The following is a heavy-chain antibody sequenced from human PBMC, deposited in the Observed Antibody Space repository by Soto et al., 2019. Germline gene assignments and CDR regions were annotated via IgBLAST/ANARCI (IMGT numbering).Heavy chain of an antibody. Sequence: ASVKVSCKASGYTFTRYYMHWVRQAPGQGLEWMGIINPSDDATSYAEKFQGRLTMTKDTSTSTVYMEMSSLRSEHTAVYYCARDLTREGDYYDRSGYYLDYWGQETLVTVSS. D-gene: IGHD3-22*01. CDR2: INPSDDAT. J-gene: IGHJ4*02. V-gene: IGHV1-46*01. CDR1: GYTFTRYY. CDR3: ARDLTREGDYYDRSGYYLDY.